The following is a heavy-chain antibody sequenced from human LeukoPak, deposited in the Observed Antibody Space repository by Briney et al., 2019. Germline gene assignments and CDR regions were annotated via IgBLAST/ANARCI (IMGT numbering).Heavy chain of an antibody. D-gene: IGHD7-27*01. CDR2: IYHSGST. CDR1: GYSISSGYY. Sequence: PSETLSLTCTVSGYSISSGYYWGWIRQPPGKGLEWIGSIYHSGSTYYNPSLKSRVTIPVDTSKNQFSLKLSSVTAADTAVYYCARDLWGSRYYFDYWGQGTLVTVSS. J-gene: IGHJ4*02. V-gene: IGHV4-38-2*02. CDR3: ARDLWGSRYYFDY.